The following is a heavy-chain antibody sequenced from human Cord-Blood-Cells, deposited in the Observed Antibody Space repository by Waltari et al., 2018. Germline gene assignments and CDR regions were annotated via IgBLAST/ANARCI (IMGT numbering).Heavy chain of an antibody. CDR2: ISAYNGNT. D-gene: IGHD3-16*02. J-gene: IGHJ4*02. V-gene: IGHV1-18*01. CDR3: ATTSSSPYDYIWGSYPKNFDY. CDR1: GYTFTSYG. Sequence: QVQLVQSGAEVKKPGASVKVSCKASGYTFTSYGISWVRQAPGQGLEWMGWISAYNGNTNYPQKLQGRVTMTTDTSTSTAYMELRSLRSDDTAVYYCATTSSSPYDYIWGSYPKNFDYWGQGTLVTVSS.